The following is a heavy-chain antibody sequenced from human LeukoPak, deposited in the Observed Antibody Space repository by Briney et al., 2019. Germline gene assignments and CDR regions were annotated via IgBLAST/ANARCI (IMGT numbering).Heavy chain of an antibody. CDR2: IWYDGVNK. CDR3: AKDSPGSGYYYVQGWFDP. CDR1: AFTFSSYG. J-gene: IGHJ5*02. D-gene: IGHD3-22*01. V-gene: IGHV3-30*02. Sequence: PGGSLTLSCSASAFTFSSYGMHWLHPTPGQGLKGVAFIWYDGVNKYYADSVKGRFTISRYNSKNTLYLQMNSLRAEDTAVYYCAKDSPGSGYYYVQGWFDPWGQGTLVTVSS.